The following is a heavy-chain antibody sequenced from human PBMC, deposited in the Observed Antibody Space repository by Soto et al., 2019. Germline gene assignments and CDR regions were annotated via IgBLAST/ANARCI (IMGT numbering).Heavy chain of an antibody. D-gene: IGHD3-22*01. J-gene: IGHJ4*02. V-gene: IGHV1-69*02. Sequence: QVQLVQSGAEVKKPGSSVKVSCKASGGTFSSYTISWVRQAPGQGLEWMGRISPILGIANYAQKFQGRVTITADKSTSTAYMELSSLRSEDTALYYCASDRASKCSDYWGQGTLVTVSS. CDR2: ISPILGIA. CDR3: ASDRASKCSDY. CDR1: GGTFSSYT.